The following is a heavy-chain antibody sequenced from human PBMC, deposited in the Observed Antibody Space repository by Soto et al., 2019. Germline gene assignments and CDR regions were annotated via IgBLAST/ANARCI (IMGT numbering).Heavy chain of an antibody. CDR1: GDSMSPFY. CDR3: ARGVYDYWSGYYAVSGLDV. D-gene: IGHD3-3*01. Sequence: QVLLQESGPGLVRPSETLSLTCTVSGDSMSPFYWNWIRQSPGKGLEWIGYIYYSGNTNYNPSLKSRVAISVDTSKNQFYLKLSSVTAADTAVYYCARGVYDYWSGYYAVSGLDVWGQGTTVIVSS. V-gene: IGHV4-59*13. J-gene: IGHJ6*02. CDR2: IYYSGNT.